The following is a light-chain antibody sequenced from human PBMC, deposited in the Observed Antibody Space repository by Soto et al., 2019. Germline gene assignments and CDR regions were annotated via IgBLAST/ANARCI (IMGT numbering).Light chain of an antibody. J-gene: IGLJ3*02. CDR3: ISYTSSSTWV. CDR1: SSDVGGYNY. CDR2: EVS. Sequence: QSVLTQPASMSGSPGQSITISCTGTSSDVGGYNYVSWYQQHPGKAPKLMIYEVSNRPSGVSDRFSGSRSGNTASLTISGLQAEDESDYYCISYTSSSTWVFGGGTKLTVL. V-gene: IGLV2-14*01.